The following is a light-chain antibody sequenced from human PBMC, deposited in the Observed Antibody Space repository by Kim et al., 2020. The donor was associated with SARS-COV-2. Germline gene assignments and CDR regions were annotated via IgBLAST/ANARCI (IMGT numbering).Light chain of an antibody. V-gene: IGKV1-39*01. CDR1: QNIDNY. J-gene: IGKJ2*01. CDR3: QQSYNMPYT. Sequence: SASVGDRVTITCRASQNIDNYLNWYHQKAGKAPKLLIYAASSLQSGVPSRFSGSGSGTDFTLTISSLQPEDFATYYCQQSYNMPYTFGQGTKL. CDR2: AAS.